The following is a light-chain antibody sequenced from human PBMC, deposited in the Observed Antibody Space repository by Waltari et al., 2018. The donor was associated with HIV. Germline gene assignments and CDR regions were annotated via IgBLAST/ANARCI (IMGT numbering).Light chain of an antibody. J-gene: IGLJ2*01. V-gene: IGLV3-19*01. CDR3: NCRDSSGNHLV. Sequence: SSELTPDPAVSVALGQTVRITCQGDSLRSYYASWYQQKPGQAPILVIYGKNNRPSGIPDRFSGSSSGNTASLTITGAQAEDEADYYCNCRDSSGNHLVFGGGTKLTVL. CDR2: GKN. CDR1: SLRSYY.